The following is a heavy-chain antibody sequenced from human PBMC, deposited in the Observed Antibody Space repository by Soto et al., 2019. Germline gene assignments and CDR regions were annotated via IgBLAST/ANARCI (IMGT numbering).Heavy chain of an antibody. CDR3: ARHLYSSCWGGGLFDY. J-gene: IGHJ4*02. V-gene: IGHV4-39*01. CDR1: GGSISSSSYY. CDR2: IYYSGST. Sequence: QLQLQESGPGLVKPSETLSLTCTVSGGSISSSSYYWGWIRQPPGKGLEWIGSIYYSGSTYYNPSLKSRVTISIDTSKNQCSLKLSSVTAADTAVYYCARHLYSSCWGGGLFDYWGQGTLVTVSS. D-gene: IGHD6-19*01.